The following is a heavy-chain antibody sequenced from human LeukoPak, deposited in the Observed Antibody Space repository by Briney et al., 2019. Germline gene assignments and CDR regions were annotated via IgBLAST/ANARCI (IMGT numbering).Heavy chain of an antibody. D-gene: IGHD3-10*01. J-gene: IGHJ6*03. CDR2: INPNSGGT. Sequence: ASVKVSCKASGYTFTGYYMHWVRQAPGQGLEWMGWINPNSGGTNYAQKFQGRVTMTRDPSISTAYMELSRLRSDETAVYYCARTITMVRGVSGYYYYMDVWGKGTTVTISS. CDR3: ARTITMVRGVSGYYYYMDV. CDR1: GYTFTGYY. V-gene: IGHV1-2*02.